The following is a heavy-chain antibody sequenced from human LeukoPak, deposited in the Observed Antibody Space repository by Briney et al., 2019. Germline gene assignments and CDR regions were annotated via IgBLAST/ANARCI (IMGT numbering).Heavy chain of an antibody. Sequence: PGGSLRLSCAASGFTFSSYAMHWVRQAPVKGLEWVAVIWYDGSNKYYADSVKGRFTISRDNSKNTLYLQMNSPRAEDTAVYYCARGGIRSWAFIDYWGQGTLVTVSS. J-gene: IGHJ4*02. V-gene: IGHV3-33*08. CDR1: GFTFSSYA. D-gene: IGHD4-17*01. CDR2: IWYDGSNK. CDR3: ARGGIRSWAFIDY.